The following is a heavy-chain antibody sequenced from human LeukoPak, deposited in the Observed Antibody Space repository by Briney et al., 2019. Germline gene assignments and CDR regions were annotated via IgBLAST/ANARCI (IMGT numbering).Heavy chain of an antibody. J-gene: IGHJ4*02. Sequence: GRSLRLSCAASGFTFDDYAVHWVRQAPGKGLEWVSGISWNSGSIGYADSVKGRFTISRDNAKNSLYLQMNSLRAEDTALYYCAKDTSYQLLYYFDYWGQGTLVTVSS. CDR3: AKDTSYQLLYYFDY. V-gene: IGHV3-9*01. CDR2: ISWNSGSI. D-gene: IGHD2-2*01. CDR1: GFTFDDYA.